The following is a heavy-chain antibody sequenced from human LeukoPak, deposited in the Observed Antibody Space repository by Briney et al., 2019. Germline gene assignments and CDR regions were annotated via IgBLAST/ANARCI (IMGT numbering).Heavy chain of an antibody. CDR3: ARDAVIVVVRYYFDY. CDR1: GFTFSSYW. Sequence: GGSLRLSCAASGFTFSSYWMHWVRQAPGKGLEWVAVISYDGSNKYYADSVKGRFTISRDNSKNTLYLQMNSLRAEDTAVYYCARDAVIVVVRYYFDYWGQGTLVTVSS. V-gene: IGHV3-30-3*01. J-gene: IGHJ4*02. CDR2: ISYDGSNK. D-gene: IGHD3-22*01.